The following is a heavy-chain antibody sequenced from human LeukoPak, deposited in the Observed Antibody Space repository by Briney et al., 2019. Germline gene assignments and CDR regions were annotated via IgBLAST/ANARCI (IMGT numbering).Heavy chain of an antibody. CDR1: GFTFSSYG. Sequence: GGSLRLSCAASGFTFSSYGMHWVRQAPGKGLEWVAVISYDGSNKYYADSVKGRFTISRDNSKNTLYLQMNSLRAEDTAVYYCARNKGTTCSDNWGQGALVTVA. J-gene: IGHJ4*02. CDR2: ISYDGSNK. V-gene: IGHV3-30*03. CDR3: ARNKGTTCSDN. D-gene: IGHD4-17*01.